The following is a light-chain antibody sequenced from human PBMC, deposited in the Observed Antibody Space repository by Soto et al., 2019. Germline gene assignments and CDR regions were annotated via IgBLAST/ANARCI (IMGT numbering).Light chain of an antibody. J-gene: IGLJ3*02. CDR1: SSKIGAGYD. CDR2: GNS. Sequence: QSVLTQPPSVSGAPGQRVTISCTGSSSKIGAGYDVHWYQQLPGKAPKLLIYGNSNRPSGVPDRFSGSKSGTSASLAITGLQAEEEADYYCQSYDSSLRGWVFGGGTKLTVL. CDR3: QSYDSSLRGWV. V-gene: IGLV1-40*01.